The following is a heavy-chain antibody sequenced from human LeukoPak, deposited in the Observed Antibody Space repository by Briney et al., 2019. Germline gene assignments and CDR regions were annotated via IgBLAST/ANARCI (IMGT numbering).Heavy chain of an antibody. D-gene: IGHD3-22*01. V-gene: IGHV4-59*01. Sequence: SETLSLTCTVSGGSISSYYWSWIRQPPGKGLEWIGYIYYSGSTNYNPSLKSRVTISVDTSKNQFSLKLSSVTAADTAVYYCARGLSSTYYYDSSGCYPRGVFDYWGQGTLVTVSS. CDR1: GGSISSYY. CDR3: ARGLSSTYYYDSSGCYPRGVFDY. CDR2: IYYSGST. J-gene: IGHJ4*02.